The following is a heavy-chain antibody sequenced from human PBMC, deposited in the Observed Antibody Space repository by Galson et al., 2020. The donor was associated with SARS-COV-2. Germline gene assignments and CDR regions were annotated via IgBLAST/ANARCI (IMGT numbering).Heavy chain of an antibody. CDR2: IWYDGSNK. J-gene: IGHJ4*02. V-gene: IGHV3-33*01. D-gene: IGHD6-13*01. CDR3: ARVREGSSSWQDYYFDY. CDR1: GFTFSSYG. Sequence: VAAGGSLRLSCAASGFTFSSYGMHWVRQAPGKGLEWVAVIWYDGSNKYYADSVKGRFTISRDNSKNTLYLQMNSLRAEDTAVYYWARVREGSSSWQDYYFDYWGQGTLVTVSS.